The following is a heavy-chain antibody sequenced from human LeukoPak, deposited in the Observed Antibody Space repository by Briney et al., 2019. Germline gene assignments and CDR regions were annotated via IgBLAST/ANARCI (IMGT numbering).Heavy chain of an antibody. V-gene: IGHV1-24*01. J-gene: IGHJ4*02. CDR2: FDPEDGVR. CDR1: GHSLNELS. D-gene: IGHD1-14*01. Sequence: GASVKVSCKVSGHSLNELSMHCVRQVPGQGLEWMGGFDPEDGVRIYAQKFQDRVTLTEDTSADTAYMELSSLRSDDTAVYYCATLDPRSYRIRFDYWGQGVLVTVSS. CDR3: ATLDPRSYRIRFDY.